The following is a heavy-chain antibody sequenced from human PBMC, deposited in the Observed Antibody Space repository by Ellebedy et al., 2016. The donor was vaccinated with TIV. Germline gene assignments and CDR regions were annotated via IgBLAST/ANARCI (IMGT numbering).Heavy chain of an antibody. J-gene: IGHJ4*02. Sequence: MPSETLSLTCTVSGGSIRSSSSYWGWIRQPPGKGLEWIGEINHSGSTSYNPSLKSRVSISVDTPKKQFSLKLSSVTAADTAVYYCARAFQYSSGWAFDYWGQGTLVTVSS. V-gene: IGHV4-39*07. CDR2: INHSGST. CDR1: GGSIRSSSSY. D-gene: IGHD6-19*01. CDR3: ARAFQYSSGWAFDY.